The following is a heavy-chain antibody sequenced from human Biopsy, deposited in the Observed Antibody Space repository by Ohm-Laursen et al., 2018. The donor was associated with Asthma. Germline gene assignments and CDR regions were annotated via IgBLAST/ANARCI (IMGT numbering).Heavy chain of an antibody. V-gene: IGHV1-18*01. CDR3: ARAVDYSHYYGIDV. CDR2: ISVYNGNT. CDR1: GYTFNSAG. Sequence: ASVKVSCNTSGYTFNSAGITWVRQAPGQGLEWMGWISVYNGNTKVAQKLQDRVTMITDTSTSTAYMELRSLRSDDTAVYFCARAVDYSHYYGIDVWGQGTTVTVS. J-gene: IGHJ6*02. D-gene: IGHD3-10*01.